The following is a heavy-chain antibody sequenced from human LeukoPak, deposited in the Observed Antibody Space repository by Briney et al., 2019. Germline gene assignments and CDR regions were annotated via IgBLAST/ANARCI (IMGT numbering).Heavy chain of an antibody. CDR2: IYYSGSN. CDR3: ARDGGYYYGMDV. CDR1: GGSISSYY. Sequence: SETLSLTCTVSGGSISSYYWSWIRQPPGKGLEWIGYIYYSGSNNYNPSLKSRVTISVDTSKNQFSLKLSSVPAADTAVYYCARDGGYYYGMDVWGQGTTVTVSS. J-gene: IGHJ6*02. D-gene: IGHD3-3*01. V-gene: IGHV4-59*01.